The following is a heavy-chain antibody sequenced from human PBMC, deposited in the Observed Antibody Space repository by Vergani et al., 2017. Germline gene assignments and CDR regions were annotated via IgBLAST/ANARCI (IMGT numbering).Heavy chain of an antibody. Sequence: HLLESGGGLVQPGGSLRLSCAASGLPFSSYALTWVRQAPGKGLEWVSTISRSGFNTYYADSVKGRFTVSRDNSKNTLFLQMNSLRAVDTAVYYCAKDVLGDSSDLDACVPGTLVTVSS. D-gene: IGHD3-22*01. CDR1: GLPFSSYA. V-gene: IGHV3-23*01. CDR3: AKDVLGDSSDLDA. J-gene: IGHJ5*02. CDR2: ISRSGFNT.